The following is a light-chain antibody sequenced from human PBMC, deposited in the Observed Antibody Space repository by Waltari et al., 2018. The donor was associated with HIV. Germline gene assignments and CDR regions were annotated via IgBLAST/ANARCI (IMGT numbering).Light chain of an antibody. Sequence: QSALTQPASVSGSPGQSLTISCTGSTTDIGGHDSVSWYQQYPGKVPKLLIYDVTHRPSGVSNRFSVSKYGNMAFLTISGLQPEDEADYYRSSYSSHTTYSTYLFGSGTQITVL. CDR2: DVT. CDR3: SSYSSHTTYSTYL. CDR1: TTDIGGHDS. V-gene: IGLV2-14*03. J-gene: IGLJ1*01.